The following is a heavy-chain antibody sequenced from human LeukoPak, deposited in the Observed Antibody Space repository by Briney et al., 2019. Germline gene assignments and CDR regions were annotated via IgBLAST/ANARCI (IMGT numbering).Heavy chain of an antibody. V-gene: IGHV3-21*04. CDR1: GFTFSSYT. CDR2: ISSGSNYI. D-gene: IGHD1-26*01. Sequence: GGSLRLSCAASGFTFSSYTMNWVRQAPGKGLEWVSSISSGSNYIYYADSVKGRFTISRDNSKNTLYLQMNSLRAEDTAVYYCAKAPKWEPKREFWGQGTLVTVSS. CDR3: AKAPKWEPKREF. J-gene: IGHJ4*02.